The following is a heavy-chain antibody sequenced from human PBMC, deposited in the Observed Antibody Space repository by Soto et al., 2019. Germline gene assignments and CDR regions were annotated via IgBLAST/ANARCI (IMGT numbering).Heavy chain of an antibody. CDR3: ARDERDIVVVGGSESYYYYYGMDV. CDR1: GFTFSSYS. D-gene: IGHD2-2*01. V-gene: IGHV3-48*02. J-gene: IGHJ6*02. CDR2: ISSSSSTI. Sequence: EVQLVESGGGLVQPGGSLRLSCAASGFTFSSYSMNWVRQAPGKGLEWVSYISSSSSTIYYADSVKGRFTISRDNAKNSLYLQMNSLRDEDTAVYYCARDERDIVVVGGSESYYYYYGMDVWGQGTTVTVSS.